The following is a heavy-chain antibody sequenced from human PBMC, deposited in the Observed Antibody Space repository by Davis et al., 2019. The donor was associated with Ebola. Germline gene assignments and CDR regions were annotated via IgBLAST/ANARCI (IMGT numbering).Heavy chain of an antibody. J-gene: IGHJ5*02. D-gene: IGHD1-20*01. Sequence: ASVKVSCKTSGYNFTSYDINWVRQATGQGLEWMGWMNPNSGNTGYAQKFQGRVTMTSDTSISTAYMELSSLRSEDTAVYYCAKRGNNNWNYWFDPWGQGTLVTVSS. V-gene: IGHV1-8*01. CDR3: AKRGNNNWNYWFDP. CDR1: GYNFTSYD. CDR2: MNPNSGNT.